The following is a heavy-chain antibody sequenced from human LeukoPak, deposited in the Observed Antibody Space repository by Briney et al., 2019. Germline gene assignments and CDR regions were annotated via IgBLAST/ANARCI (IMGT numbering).Heavy chain of an antibody. CDR1: GGSVSGSSYY. V-gene: IGHV4-39*01. J-gene: IGHJ2*01. CDR2: IYYSGST. CDR3: QKTYTSGWSGDWYFDL. D-gene: IGHD6-19*01. Sequence: SETLSLTCTVSGGSVSGSSYYWGWLRQPPGKGLEWIGSIYYSGSTYYNPSLKSRVTISVDTSKNQFSLKLSSVTAADTAVYYCQKTYTSGWSGDWYFDLWGRGTLVTVSS.